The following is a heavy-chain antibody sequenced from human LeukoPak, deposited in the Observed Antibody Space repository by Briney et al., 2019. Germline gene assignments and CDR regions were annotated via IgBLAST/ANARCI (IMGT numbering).Heavy chain of an antibody. J-gene: IGHJ6*02. CDR3: ARDGLLWDTAMVASAQYSDWPYYYYGMDV. CDR1: GGPISSYY. CDR2: IYTSGST. Sequence: SETLSLTCTVSGGPISSYYRSWIRQPAGKGLEWIGRIYTSGSTNYNPSLKSRVTMSVDTSKNQFSLKLSSVTAADTAVYYCARDGLLWDTAMVASAQYSDWPYYYYGMDVWGQGTTVTVSS. D-gene: IGHD5-18*01. V-gene: IGHV4-4*07.